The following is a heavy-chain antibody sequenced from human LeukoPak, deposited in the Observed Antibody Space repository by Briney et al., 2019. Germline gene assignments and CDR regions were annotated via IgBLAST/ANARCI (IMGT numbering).Heavy chain of an antibody. V-gene: IGHV4-39*07. D-gene: IGHD5-12*01. Sequence: SETLSLTCSVSGGSIRSLGYSWGWIRQPPGKGLEWIASMYYTGTTYYNPSLKSRVTMSVYTSKNQFSLNLTSVTAADTAVFYCARSVSAYAGRGWFDPWGQGTRVTV. J-gene: IGHJ5*02. CDR2: MYYTGTT. CDR3: ARSVSAYAGRGWFDP. CDR1: GGSIRSLGYS.